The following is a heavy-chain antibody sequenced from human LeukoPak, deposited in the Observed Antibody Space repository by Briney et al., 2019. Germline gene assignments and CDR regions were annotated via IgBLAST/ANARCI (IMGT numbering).Heavy chain of an antibody. D-gene: IGHD3-9*01. Sequence: SETLSLTCTVSGGSISSYYWSWIRQPPGKGMEWIGDIYYSGSTNYNPSLKSRVTISVDTSKNQFSLKLSSVTAADTAVYYCARGYLTYRDAFDIWGQGTMVTVSS. J-gene: IGHJ3*02. V-gene: IGHV4-59*08. CDR1: GGSISSYY. CDR2: IYYSGST. CDR3: ARGYLTYRDAFDI.